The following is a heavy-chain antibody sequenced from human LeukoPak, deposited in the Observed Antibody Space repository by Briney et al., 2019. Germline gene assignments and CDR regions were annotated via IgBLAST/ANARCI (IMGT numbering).Heavy chain of an antibody. Sequence: GGSLRLSCAASGFTFSSYSMNWVRQAPGKGLEWVSSISSSSSYIYYADSVKGRFTISRDNAKNSLYLQMNSLRAEDTAVYYCARGKIAAAGTDYYYGMDVWGQGTTVTVSS. CDR3: ARGKIAAAGTDYYYGMDV. V-gene: IGHV3-21*01. CDR2: ISSSSSYI. J-gene: IGHJ6*02. D-gene: IGHD6-13*01. CDR1: GFTFSSYS.